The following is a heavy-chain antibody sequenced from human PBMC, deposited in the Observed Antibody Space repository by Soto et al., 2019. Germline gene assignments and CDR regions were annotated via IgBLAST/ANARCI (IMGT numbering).Heavy chain of an antibody. CDR2: VSFDGTKT. Sequence: QVQLVESGGGVVQPGESLRLSCVGSGFTFASFPIHWVRQAPGRGLEWLSLVSFDGTKTYSADSVRGRVSMSRDNSRDTSYIAIQPLRSDDTGIYSCAREALRSLDLLYGVFDVWGQGTMVTVSS. J-gene: IGHJ3*01. V-gene: IGHV3-30-3*01. D-gene: IGHD1-1*01. CDR1: GFTFASFP. CDR3: AREALRSLDLLYGVFDV.